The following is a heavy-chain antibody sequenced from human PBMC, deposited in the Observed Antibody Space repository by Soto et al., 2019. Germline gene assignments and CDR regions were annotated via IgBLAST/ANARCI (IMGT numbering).Heavy chain of an antibody. D-gene: IGHD6-19*01. J-gene: IGHJ2*01. CDR2: IGTAGDT. V-gene: IGHV3-13*01. CDR3: ARALGAISGWYRGAQSGGYFDL. Sequence: EVQLVESGGGLVQPGGSLRLSCAASGFTFSSYDMHWVRQATGKGLEWVSAIGTAGDTYYPGSVKGRFTISRENAKNSLYLQMNSLRAGDTAVYYCARALGAISGWYRGAQSGGYFDLWGRGTLVTVSS. CDR1: GFTFSSYD.